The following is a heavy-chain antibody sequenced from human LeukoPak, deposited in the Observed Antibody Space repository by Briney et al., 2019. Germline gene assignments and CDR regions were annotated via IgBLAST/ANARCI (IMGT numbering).Heavy chain of an antibody. CDR2: IKSESDGGTT. V-gene: IGHV3-15*01. Sequence: GGSLRLSCAASRFAFSQAWMSWVRQAPGKGLEWVGRIKSESDGGTTDYAAPVKGRFTISRDDAKNTLFRQMNSLQTEDTAVYYCTTSGWFDHWGQGTLVTVSS. CDR3: TTSGWFDH. D-gene: IGHD1-26*01. CDR1: RFAFSQAW. J-gene: IGHJ5*02.